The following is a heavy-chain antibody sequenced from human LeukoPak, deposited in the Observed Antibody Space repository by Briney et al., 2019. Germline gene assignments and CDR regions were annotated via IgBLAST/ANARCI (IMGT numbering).Heavy chain of an antibody. CDR2: VSGGGRSK. CDR1: GFTFSSFA. D-gene: IGHD3-3*01. V-gene: IGHV3-23*01. CDR3: ARVRFGTEWYSSDAFAF. J-gene: IGHJ3*01. Sequence: GGSLRLSCAASGFTFSSFAMSWVRQAPGKGLEWVASVSGGGRSKYYIDAVKGRFTVSRDNSKNAVYLQMSSLRPVDTAIYYCARVRFGTEWYSSDAFAFWGQGTMVTVAS.